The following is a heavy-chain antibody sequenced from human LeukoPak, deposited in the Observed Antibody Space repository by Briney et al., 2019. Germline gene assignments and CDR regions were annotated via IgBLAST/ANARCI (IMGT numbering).Heavy chain of an antibody. J-gene: IGHJ4*02. V-gene: IGHV4-4*07. CDR2: IYTSGST. Sequence: SETLSLTCTVSGGSISSYYWSWIRQPAGKGLEWIGRIYTSGSTNYNPSLKSRVTMSVDTSKNQFSLKLSSVTAADTAVYYCAREVGYYGSGGYPFDYWGQGTLVTVSS. CDR1: GGSISSYY. CDR3: AREVGYYGSGGYPFDY. D-gene: IGHD3-10*01.